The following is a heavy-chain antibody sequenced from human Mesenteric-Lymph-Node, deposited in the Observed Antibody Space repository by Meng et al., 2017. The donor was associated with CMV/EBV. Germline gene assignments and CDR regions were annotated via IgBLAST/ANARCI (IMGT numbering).Heavy chain of an antibody. CDR3: AKEFRLGRIRGSKRFDY. D-gene: IGHD3-9*01. Sequence: FTFSSYAMSWVRQAPGKGLDWVSVIYGGGSSTYYADSVKGRFTISRDNSENTVYLQMTSLRAEDTAVYYCAKEFRLGRIRGSKRFDYWGQGTLVTVSS. CDR1: FTFSSYA. J-gene: IGHJ4*02. CDR2: IYGGGSST. V-gene: IGHV3-23*03.